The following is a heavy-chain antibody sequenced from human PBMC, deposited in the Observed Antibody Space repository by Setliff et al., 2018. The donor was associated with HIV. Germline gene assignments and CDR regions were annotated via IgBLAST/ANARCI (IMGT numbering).Heavy chain of an antibody. CDR1: GYSFSTYW. V-gene: IGHV5-51*01. CDR2: IHPDDSNT. Sequence: GESLKISCKGSGYSFSTYWIGWVRQMPGKGLEWMGFIHPDDSNTRYGPSFQGQVTISADKSISTAYLQWYSLKASDTAMYYCARHYYYGSGDYSYFDYWGQGTLVTVSS. CDR3: ARHYYYGSGDYSYFDY. J-gene: IGHJ4*02. D-gene: IGHD3-22*01.